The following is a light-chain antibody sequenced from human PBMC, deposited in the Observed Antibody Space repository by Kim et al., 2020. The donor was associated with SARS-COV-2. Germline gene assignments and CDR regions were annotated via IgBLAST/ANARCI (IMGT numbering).Light chain of an antibody. V-gene: IGLV1-40*01. CDR1: NSNIGAGFS. CDR2: ENN. CDR3: QSFDSSLSGFVI. Sequence: RVTISCTGSNSNIGAGFSVHWYQYLPGTAPKLLISENNNRTSGVPDRFAASTSATSAALAITGLQAEDEADYYCQSFDSSLSGFVIFGGGTQLTVL. J-gene: IGLJ2*01.